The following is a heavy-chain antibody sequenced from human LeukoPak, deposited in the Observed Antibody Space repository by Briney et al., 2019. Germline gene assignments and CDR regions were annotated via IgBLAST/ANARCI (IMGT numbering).Heavy chain of an antibody. J-gene: IGHJ6*03. V-gene: IGHV3-48*01. Sequence: GGSLRLSCAASGFTFSSYSMNWVRQAPGKGLEWVSYISRSGTIIYYADSVKGRFTISRENAKNSLYLQMNSLRAGDTAVYYCARAVVRGVSPPYYYYMDVWGKGTTVTISS. CDR2: ISRSGTII. CDR1: GFTFSSYS. CDR3: ARAVVRGVSPPYYYYMDV. D-gene: IGHD3-10*01.